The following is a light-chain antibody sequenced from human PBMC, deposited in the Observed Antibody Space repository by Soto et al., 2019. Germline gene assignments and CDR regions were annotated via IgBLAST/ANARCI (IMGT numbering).Light chain of an antibody. V-gene: IGKV3-15*01. CDR3: QQYKQWTRT. CDR2: GAS. J-gene: IGKJ1*01. Sequence: IVMTQSPATLSVSPGERATLSCRASQSVGSNLAWYQQKPGQAPRLVIYGASTRATAIPARFSGGGSGTEFTLTISSLQSEDFAVYYCQQYKQWTRTFGQGTKVDIK. CDR1: QSVGSN.